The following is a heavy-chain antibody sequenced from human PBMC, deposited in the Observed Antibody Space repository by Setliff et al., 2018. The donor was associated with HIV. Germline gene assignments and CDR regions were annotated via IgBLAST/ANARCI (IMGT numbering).Heavy chain of an antibody. Sequence: GGSLRLSCAASGFTFSSYEMNWVRQAPGKGLEWVSYISSSGSTIYYADSVKGRFTISRDNAKNSLYVQMNSLRAEDTAVYYCVRDITTCWDVWGQGTTVTVSS. CDR3: VRDITTCWDV. D-gene: IGHD4-4*01. CDR2: ISSSGSTI. V-gene: IGHV3-48*03. J-gene: IGHJ6*02. CDR1: GFTFSSYE.